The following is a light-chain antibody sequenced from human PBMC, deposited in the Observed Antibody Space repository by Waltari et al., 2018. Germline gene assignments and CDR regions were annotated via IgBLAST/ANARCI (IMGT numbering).Light chain of an antibody. J-gene: IGLJ3*02. V-gene: IGLV8-61*01. Sequence: QPVVTQEPSSSVSPGWTVPLPRALSPGSLSTTSYATWYQQTPGQPPRKLVYKGHSRSSGVPDRFSGSILGNKAALTITGAQADDESDYYCSLYMGSGIWVFGGGTKLTVL. CDR2: KGH. CDR3: SLYMGSGIWV. CDR1: PGSLSTTSY.